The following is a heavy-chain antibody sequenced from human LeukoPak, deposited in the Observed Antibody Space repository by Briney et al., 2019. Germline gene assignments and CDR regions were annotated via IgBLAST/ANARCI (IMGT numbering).Heavy chain of an antibody. Sequence: PSETLSLTCTVSGGSISSYYWNWIRQPPGKGLEWIGYIYYSGRTNYNPSLKSRVTISVDTSKNQFSLNLTSVTAADTAVYYCARFTPQGYGWGGYNRFDPWGQGTLVTVSS. V-gene: IGHV4-59*01. J-gene: IGHJ5*02. CDR3: ARFTPQGYGWGGYNRFDP. CDR2: IYYSGRT. D-gene: IGHD3-16*01. CDR1: GGSISSYY.